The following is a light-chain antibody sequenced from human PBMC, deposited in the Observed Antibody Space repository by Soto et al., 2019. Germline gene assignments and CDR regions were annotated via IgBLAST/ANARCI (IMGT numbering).Light chain of an antibody. CDR1: QSVSSSH. J-gene: IGKJ1*01. CDR2: GAS. CDR3: QQYHNSILM. Sequence: NVLTQSPGNLPLSPGERATPSCRASQSVSSSHLAWYQQKPGQAPRLLMYGASSRATSIPDRFSGGGSGADFTLTISRLEPEDFGVYYCQQYHNSILMFGQGTKVDIK. V-gene: IGKV3-20*01.